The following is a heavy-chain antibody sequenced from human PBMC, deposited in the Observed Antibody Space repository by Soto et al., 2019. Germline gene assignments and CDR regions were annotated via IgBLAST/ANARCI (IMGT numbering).Heavy chain of an antibody. CDR3: ARPRVRGVIGYYYYGMDV. D-gene: IGHD3-10*01. CDR1: GGSFSGYY. V-gene: IGHV4-34*01. Sequence: PSETLSLTCAVSGGSFSGYYWSWIRQPPGKGLEWIGEINHSGSTNYNPSLKSRVTISVDTSKNQFSLKLSSVTAADTAVYYCARPRVRGVIGYYYYGMDVWGQGTTVTVSS. J-gene: IGHJ6*02. CDR2: INHSGST.